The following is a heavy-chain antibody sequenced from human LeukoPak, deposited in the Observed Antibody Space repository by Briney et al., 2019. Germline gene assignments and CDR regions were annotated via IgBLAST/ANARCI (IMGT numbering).Heavy chain of an antibody. CDR2: IRTQANNDAT. Sequence: TGGSLRLSCAASGCTLSDSAMHWVRQASGKGLEWLGRIRTQANNDATAYGASVKGRFIISRDDSRNTAYLQMNSLKTEDTAVYYCAGDYNSLTGLNYWGQGTLVTVSS. J-gene: IGHJ4*02. V-gene: IGHV3-73*01. CDR3: AGDYNSLTGLNY. D-gene: IGHD3-9*01. CDR1: GCTLSDSA.